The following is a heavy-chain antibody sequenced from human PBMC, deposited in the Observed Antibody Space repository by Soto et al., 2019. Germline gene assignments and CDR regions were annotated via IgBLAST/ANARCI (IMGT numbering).Heavy chain of an antibody. Sequence: SETLSLTCAITGDSVSSNSAGWSWVRQSPSRGLEWLGRTYYRSKWYYEYAVSVRGRITINPDTSKNQYSLQLNSVTPEDTAVYFCARGEQYSGRIFDYWGQGTLVTVSS. CDR2: TYYRSKWYY. J-gene: IGHJ4*01. CDR3: ARGEQYSGRIFDY. D-gene: IGHD1-26*01. CDR1: GDSVSSNSAG. V-gene: IGHV6-1*01.